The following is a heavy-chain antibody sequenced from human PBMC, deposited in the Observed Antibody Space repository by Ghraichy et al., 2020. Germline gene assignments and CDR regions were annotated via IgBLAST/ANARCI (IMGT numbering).Heavy chain of an antibody. Sequence: GESLNISCTASGFTFGDYAMSWFRQAPGKGLEWVGFIRSKAYGGTTEYAASVKDRFTISRDDSKSIAYLQMNSLKTEDTAVYYCTRYSGYGGYGMDVWGQGTTVTVSS. D-gene: IGHD5-12*01. CDR1: GFTFGDYA. J-gene: IGHJ6*02. CDR2: IRSKAYGGTT. CDR3: TRYSGYGGYGMDV. V-gene: IGHV3-49*03.